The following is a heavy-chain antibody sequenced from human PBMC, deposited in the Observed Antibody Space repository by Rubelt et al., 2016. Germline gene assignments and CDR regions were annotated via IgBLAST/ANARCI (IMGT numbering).Heavy chain of an antibody. D-gene: IGHD3/OR15-3a*01. CDR2: IYPGYSDT. Sequence: EVQLVQSGAEVKKPGESLKISCKGSGYSFTAYWIGWVRQMPGKGLEWMGIIYPGYSDTRYSPYFHGHVTISADKSISTAYLQWGRLKASDTAIYYCARHDRTGYYYDSWGQGTLVTVSS. V-gene: IGHV5-51*01. CDR1: GYSFTAYW. J-gene: IGHJ4*02. CDR3: ARHDRTGYYYDS.